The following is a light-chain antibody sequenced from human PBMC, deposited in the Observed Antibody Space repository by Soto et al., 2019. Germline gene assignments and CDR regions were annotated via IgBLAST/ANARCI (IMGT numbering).Light chain of an antibody. CDR3: QQYYRPWT. J-gene: IGKJ1*01. Sequence: DIVMTQSPDSLAVSLGERATINCKSSQSVLYSSNNKNYLAWYQQKPGQPPKLLIYWASTRESGVPDRFSGSGSVTDFTLTISSLQAEDVAVYYCQQYYRPWTFGQGTNVEIK. CDR1: QSVLYSSNNKNY. CDR2: WAS. V-gene: IGKV4-1*01.